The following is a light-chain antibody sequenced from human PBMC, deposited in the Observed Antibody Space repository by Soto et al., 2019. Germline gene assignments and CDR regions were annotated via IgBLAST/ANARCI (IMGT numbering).Light chain of an antibody. CDR1: QSVSSSY. V-gene: IGKV3-20*01. CDR2: GAS. Sequence: IVLTQSPGTLSLSPGERATLSCRASQSVSSSYLAWYQQKPGQAPRLLIYGASSRDTGIPDRFSGSGSGTDFTLTISRLEPEDFAVYYCQQYGSSLFTFGPGTKVDIK. J-gene: IGKJ3*01. CDR3: QQYGSSLFT.